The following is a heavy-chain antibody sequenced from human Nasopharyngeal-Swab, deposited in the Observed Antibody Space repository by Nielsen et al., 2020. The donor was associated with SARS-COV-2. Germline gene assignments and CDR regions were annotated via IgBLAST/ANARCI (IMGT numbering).Heavy chain of an antibody. CDR1: GFTFSSYG. CDR2: IWYDGSNR. Sequence: GESLKISCEASGFTFSSYGMHWVRQAPGKGLEWVAVIWYDGSNRYYADSVKGRFTISRDNSKNTLYLQMNSLRAEDTAVYYCARGADVITIFRKEYYFDYWGQGTLVTVSS. V-gene: IGHV3-33*01. J-gene: IGHJ4*02. CDR3: ARGADVITIFRKEYYFDY. D-gene: IGHD3-9*01.